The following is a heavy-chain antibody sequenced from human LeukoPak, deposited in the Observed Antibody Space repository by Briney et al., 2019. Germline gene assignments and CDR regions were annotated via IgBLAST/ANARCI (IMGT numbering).Heavy chain of an antibody. CDR2: IYYSGST. CDR1: GGSISSGSYY. Sequence: SETLSLTRTVSGGSISSGSYYWSWIRQPAGKGLEWIGYIYYSGSTNYNPSLKSRVTISVDTSKNQFSLKLSSVTAADTAVYYCARLGYTYGHFDYWGQGTLVTVSS. D-gene: IGHD5-18*01. V-gene: IGHV4-61*10. J-gene: IGHJ4*02. CDR3: ARLGYTYGHFDY.